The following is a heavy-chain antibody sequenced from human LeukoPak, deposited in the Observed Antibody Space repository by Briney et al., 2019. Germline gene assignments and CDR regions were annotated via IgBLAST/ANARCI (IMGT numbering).Heavy chain of an antibody. D-gene: IGHD3-3*01. J-gene: IGHJ5*02. Sequence: ASVKVSCKASGYTFTGYYMHWVQQAPGQGLEWMGWINPNSGGTNYAQKFQGRVTMTRDTSISTAYMELSRLRSDDTAVYYCASSGFLEWLYWFDPWGQGTLVTVSS. CDR2: INPNSGGT. V-gene: IGHV1-2*02. CDR3: ASSGFLEWLYWFDP. CDR1: GYTFTGYY.